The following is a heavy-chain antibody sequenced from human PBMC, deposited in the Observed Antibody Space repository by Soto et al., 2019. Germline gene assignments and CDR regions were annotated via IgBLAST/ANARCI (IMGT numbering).Heavy chain of an antibody. Sequence: GGSLRLSCAASGLPFNRNGMHWVRQAPGKGLEWVAVIWYDGSKEYYSDSVKGRFTISRDNSKNMLYLQMNSVRVEDTAVYFCARDRSAGNYFYYGMDVWGQGTTVSVSS. V-gene: IGHV3-33*01. J-gene: IGHJ6*02. CDR3: ARDRSAGNYFYYGMDV. CDR1: GLPFNRNG. D-gene: IGHD1-1*01. CDR2: IWYDGSKE.